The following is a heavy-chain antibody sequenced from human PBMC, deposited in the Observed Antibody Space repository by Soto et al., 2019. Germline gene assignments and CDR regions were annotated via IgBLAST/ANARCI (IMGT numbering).Heavy chain of an antibody. CDR2: IIPVIGLT. Sequence: QVQLVQSGAEVKKPGSSVRVSCTVSGGTFTTYTIDWVRQAPGQGLEWMGRIIPVIGLTNYGLPGRVTITADKSTSTAYLELSGLKPEDTAMYYCAKTLAGTDQNAYDIWGQGTMVTVSS. D-gene: IGHD2-8*02. V-gene: IGHV1-69*02. CDR1: GGTFTTYT. J-gene: IGHJ3*02. CDR3: AKTLAGTDQNAYDI.